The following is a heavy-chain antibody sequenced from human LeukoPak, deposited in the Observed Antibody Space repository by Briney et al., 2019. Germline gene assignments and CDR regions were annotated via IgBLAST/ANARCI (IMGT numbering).Heavy chain of an antibody. V-gene: IGHV3-30*02. D-gene: IGHD6-13*01. Sequence: GGSLRLSCAASGFTFSSNGMHWVRQAPGKGLEWVAFIRYDGSNKNYADSVKGRITISRDNPKNTLYLQMNSLRAEDTAVYYCAKDAGYYYYMDVWGKGTTVTVSS. CDR1: GFTFSSNG. CDR2: IRYDGSNK. CDR3: AKDAGYYYYMDV. J-gene: IGHJ6*03.